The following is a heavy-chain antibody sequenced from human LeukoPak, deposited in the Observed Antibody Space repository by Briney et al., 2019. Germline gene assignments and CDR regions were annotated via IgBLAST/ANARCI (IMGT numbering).Heavy chain of an antibody. CDR3: ARDPQGSSTSWYFDY. Sequence: ASAKVSCKASGYSFTGYYIHWVRQAPGQGLEWMGRINPNSGGTNYAQKFQGRVTMTRDTSISTAYMDLSRVNSDDTAVYYCARDPQGSSTSWYFDYWGQGTLVTVSS. J-gene: IGHJ4*02. CDR2: INPNSGGT. CDR1: GYSFTGYY. V-gene: IGHV1-2*06. D-gene: IGHD2-2*01.